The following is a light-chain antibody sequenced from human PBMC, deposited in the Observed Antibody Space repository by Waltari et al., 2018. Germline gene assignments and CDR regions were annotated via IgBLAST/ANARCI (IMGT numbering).Light chain of an antibody. V-gene: IGLV2-23*02. CDR2: EVI. CDR3: CSYAGRNGV. Sequence: QSALTQPASVSGSPGQSITISCTGTSSDVGGYNLVSWYQQHPGKAPKVMMYEVIRRPAGVSNRFSGSKSGNAASRTNSGLQAEDEAEYYCCSYAGRNGVFGGGTKVTVL. J-gene: IGLJ3*02. CDR1: SSDVGGYNL.